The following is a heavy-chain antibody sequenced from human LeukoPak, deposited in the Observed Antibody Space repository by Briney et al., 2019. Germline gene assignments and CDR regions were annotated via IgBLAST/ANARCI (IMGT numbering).Heavy chain of an antibody. J-gene: IGHJ4*02. D-gene: IGHD3-3*01. CDR2: TYPSGST. V-gene: IGHV4-61*02. CDR3: ARVYYEKSYFDY. CDR1: GGSTRSDGYY. Sequence: SETLSLTCTVSGGSTRSDGYYWSWIRQPAGKGLEWIGRTYPSGSTSYNPSLKSRVTISIDTSKKQFSLKLRSVTAADTAVYYCARVYYEKSYFDYWGQGTLVTVSS.